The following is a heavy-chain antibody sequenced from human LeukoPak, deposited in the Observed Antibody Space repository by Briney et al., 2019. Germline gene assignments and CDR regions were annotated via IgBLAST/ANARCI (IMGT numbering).Heavy chain of an antibody. CDR3: ARHSGYSYGYGH. Sequence: GASVKVSCKASGYTFTSYDINWVRQATGQGLEWMGWMNPNSGNTGYAQKFQGRVTMTRNTSISTAYMELSSLRSEDTAVYYCARHSGYSYGYGHWGQGTLVTVSS. CDR2: MNPNSGNT. D-gene: IGHD5-18*01. CDR1: GYTFTSYD. V-gene: IGHV1-8*01. J-gene: IGHJ4*02.